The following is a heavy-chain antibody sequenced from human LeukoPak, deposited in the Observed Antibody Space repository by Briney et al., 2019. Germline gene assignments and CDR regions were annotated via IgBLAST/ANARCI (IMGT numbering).Heavy chain of an antibody. V-gene: IGHV3-33*06. J-gene: IGHJ5*02. Sequence: PGRSLRLSCAASGFTFSSYGMHWVRQAPGKGLEWVAVIWYDGSNKYYADSVKGRFTISRDNSKNTLYLQMNSLRAEDTAVYYCAKDTRGQDYGEDPWGQGTLVTVSS. CDR1: GFTFSSYG. CDR3: AKDTRGQDYGEDP. D-gene: IGHD4-17*01. CDR2: IWYDGSNK.